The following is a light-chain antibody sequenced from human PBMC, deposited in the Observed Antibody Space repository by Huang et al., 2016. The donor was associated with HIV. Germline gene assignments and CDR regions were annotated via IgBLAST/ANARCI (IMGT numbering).Light chain of an antibody. V-gene: IGKV1-39*01. CDR3: QQSYTTPWT. J-gene: IGKJ1*01. CDR1: HYISTF. CDR2: GVS. Sequence: DIQMTQSPSSLSASVGDRVTITCRASHYISTFLNWYQHRSGKAPKLLIYGVSILQSGAPSRFSGSGSGTAFTLTISSLQPEDFATYSCQQSYTTPWTFGQGTQVEVK.